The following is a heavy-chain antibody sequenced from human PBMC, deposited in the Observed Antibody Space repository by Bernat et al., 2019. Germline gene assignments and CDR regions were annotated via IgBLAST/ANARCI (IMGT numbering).Heavy chain of an antibody. D-gene: IGHD2-2*01. CDR3: AILDLGYCTSTSCYYYYGMDV. Sequence: QVQLQESGPGLVKPSQTLSLPCPVPGGSISSGDYYWSWIRQPPGKGLEWIGYIYYSGTTYYNPSLKSRLTISVDTSKNQFALKLSSGTATDTAVYYCAILDLGYCTSTSCYYYYGMDVWGQGTTVTVSS. J-gene: IGHJ6*02. V-gene: IGHV4-30-4*01. CDR1: GGSISSGDYY. CDR2: IYYSGTT.